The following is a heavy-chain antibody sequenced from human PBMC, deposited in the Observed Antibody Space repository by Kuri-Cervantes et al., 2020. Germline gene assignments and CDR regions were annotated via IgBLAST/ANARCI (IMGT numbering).Heavy chain of an antibody. CDR3: ARESGSSEY. V-gene: IGHV3-23*01. J-gene: IGHJ4*02. Sequence: GESLKISCVASGFTFSRFAMSWVRQAPGKGLQWVSGISGGGNNPYYADSVKGRFTISRDNAKNSLFLQMNSLRAEDTAVYYCARESGSSEYWGQGTLVTVSS. CDR1: GFTFSRFA. D-gene: IGHD6-25*01. CDR2: ISGGGNNP.